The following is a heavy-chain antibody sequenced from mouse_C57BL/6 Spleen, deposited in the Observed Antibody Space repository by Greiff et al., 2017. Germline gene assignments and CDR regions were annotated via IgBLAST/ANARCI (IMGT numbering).Heavy chain of an antibody. Sequence: QVQLQQSGAELVRPGASVTLSCKASGYTFTDYEMHWVKQTPVHGLEWIGAIDPETGGTAYNQKFKGKAILTADKSSSTAYMELRSLTSEDSAVYYCTRSDYEDAMDYWGQGTSVTVSS. V-gene: IGHV1-15*01. CDR2: IDPETGGT. D-gene: IGHD1-1*01. CDR3: TRSDYEDAMDY. J-gene: IGHJ4*01. CDR1: GYTFTDYE.